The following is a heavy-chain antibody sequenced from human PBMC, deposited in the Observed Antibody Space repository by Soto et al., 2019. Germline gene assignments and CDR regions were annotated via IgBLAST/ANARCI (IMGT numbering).Heavy chain of an antibody. D-gene: IGHD6-19*01. J-gene: IGHJ4*02. CDR1: GGSISSGGYY. CDR3: ARDLRSSGNYFDY. V-gene: IGHV4-31*03. CDR2: IYYSGST. Sequence: PSETLSLTCTVSGGSISSGGYYWSWIRQHPGKGLEWIGYIYYSGSTYYNPSLKSRVTISVDTSKNQFSLKLSSVTAADTAVYYCARDLRSSGNYFDYWGQGTLVTVSS.